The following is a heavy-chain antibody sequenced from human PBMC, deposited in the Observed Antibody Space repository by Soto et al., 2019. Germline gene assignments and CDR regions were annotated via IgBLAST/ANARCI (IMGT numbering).Heavy chain of an antibody. Sequence: SETLSLTCTVSGGSISGYYWSWFRQPPGKGLEWIGYMYNTGSTVYNPSFKSRVTISVDTSKSQFSLRLNSVTAADTAVYYCARDLWGYCGTDCYPLDVWGQGTTVTVSS. J-gene: IGHJ6*02. CDR2: MYNTGST. D-gene: IGHD2-21*02. V-gene: IGHV4-59*01. CDR1: GGSISGYY. CDR3: ARDLWGYCGTDCYPLDV.